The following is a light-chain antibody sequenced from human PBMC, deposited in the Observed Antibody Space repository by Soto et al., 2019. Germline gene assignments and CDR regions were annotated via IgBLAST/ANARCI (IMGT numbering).Light chain of an antibody. CDR2: AAS. CDR1: QGLSSN. J-gene: IGKJ1*01. CDR3: QQYNSAPWT. V-gene: IGKV1-27*01. Sequence: DIQMTQSPSSLSASVGDRVTVTCRASQGLSSNLAWYQQKPGKVPKLLIYAASTLQAGVPSRFSGSGSGTDFTLTISSLQPEDVATYYCQQYNSAPWTFGQGTKVEIK.